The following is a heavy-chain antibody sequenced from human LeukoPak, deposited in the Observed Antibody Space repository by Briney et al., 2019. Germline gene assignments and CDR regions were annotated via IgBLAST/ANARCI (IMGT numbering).Heavy chain of an antibody. CDR1: GYIFTGYY. CDR3: ARALWYQLLVYDYYYMDV. V-gene: IGHV1-2*02. Sequence: ASVKVSCKASGYIFTGYYMHWVRQAPGQGLEWMGWINPNSGDTNYAQKFQGRVTMTRDTSISTAYMELSRLRSDDTAVYYCARALWYQLLVYDYYYMDVWGKGTTVTISS. D-gene: IGHD2-2*01. J-gene: IGHJ6*03. CDR2: INPNSGDT.